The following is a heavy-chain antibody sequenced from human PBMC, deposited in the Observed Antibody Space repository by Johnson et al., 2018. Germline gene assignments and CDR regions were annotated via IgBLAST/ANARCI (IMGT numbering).Heavy chain of an antibody. CDR3: AKDAGYSRSRRDAFDI. D-gene: IGHD5-12*01. V-gene: IGHV3-9*01. Sequence: EVQLVESGGGLVQPGRSLRLSCAASGFTFEDFAMHWIRQSPGKGLEWVSSINWNSGRIAYADSVKGRFPISRDNAKRSLYLRRNSLTPEDTALSLCAKDAGYSRSRRDAFDIGGQGTMVTGSS. J-gene: IGHJ3*02. CDR2: INWNSGRI. CDR1: GFTFEDFA.